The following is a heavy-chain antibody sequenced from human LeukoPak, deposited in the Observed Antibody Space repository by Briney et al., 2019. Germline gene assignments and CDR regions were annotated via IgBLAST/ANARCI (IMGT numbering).Heavy chain of an antibody. D-gene: IGHD2-15*01. J-gene: IGHJ6*02. CDR2: ISYDESDK. V-gene: IGHV3-30*18. CDR1: GFTFSNYG. Sequence: GGSLRLSCAASGFTFSNYGMHWVRQAPGKGLEWVAVISYDESDKYYADSVKGRFTISRDNSKNTLYLQMNSLRPEDTAVYYCAKGVVAATNAAYYGMDVWGQGTTVIVSS. CDR3: AKGVVAATNAAYYGMDV.